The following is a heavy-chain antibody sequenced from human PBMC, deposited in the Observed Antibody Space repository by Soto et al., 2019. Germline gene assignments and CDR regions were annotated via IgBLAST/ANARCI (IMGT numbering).Heavy chain of an antibody. J-gene: IGHJ6*02. CDR3: AKNGQPPYYYYGLDV. D-gene: IGHD2-8*01. Sequence: ASVKVSCKASGYTFTRYGISWVRQAPGQGLEWMGWISGYNGDTNYAQKFQDRVSMTIDTSTGTAYMELRSLTSDDTAIYYCAKNGQPPYYYYGLDVWGQGTKFTVSS. CDR2: ISGYNGDT. V-gene: IGHV1-18*01. CDR1: GYTFTRYG.